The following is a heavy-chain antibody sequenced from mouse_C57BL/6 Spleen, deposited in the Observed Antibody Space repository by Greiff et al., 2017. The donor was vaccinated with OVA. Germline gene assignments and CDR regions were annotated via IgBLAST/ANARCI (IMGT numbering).Heavy chain of an antibody. CDR1: GYTFTSYW. V-gene: IGHV1-61*01. CDR2: IYPSDSET. CDR3: ARYDYGSSYWYFDV. Sequence: VQLQQPGAELVRPGSSVKLSCKASGYTFTSYWMDWVKQRPGQGLEWIGNIYPSDSETHYNPKFKDKATLTVDKSSSTAYMQLSSLTSEDSAVYYCARYDYGSSYWYFDVWGTGTTVTVSS. J-gene: IGHJ1*03. D-gene: IGHD1-1*01.